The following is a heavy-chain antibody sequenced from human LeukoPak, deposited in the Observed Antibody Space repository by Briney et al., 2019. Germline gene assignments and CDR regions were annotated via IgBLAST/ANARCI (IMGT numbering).Heavy chain of an antibody. V-gene: IGHV1-69*04. D-gene: IGHD3-22*01. CDR2: TIPILGIA. CDR1: GDTFGSYA. Sequence: SVKVSCKAPGDTFGSYAISWVRQAHGQGLEWMGRTIPILGIAKYAQKFQGRLTITADTSTSTAYMQLAKLRSDDTAVYYCASQFLLPFDYWGRGTLVTVSS. J-gene: IGHJ4*02. CDR3: ASQFLLPFDY.